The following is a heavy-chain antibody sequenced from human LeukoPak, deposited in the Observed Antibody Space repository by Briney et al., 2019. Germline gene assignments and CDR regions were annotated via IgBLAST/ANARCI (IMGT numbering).Heavy chain of an antibody. V-gene: IGHV1-18*01. D-gene: IGHD3-22*01. CDR3: ARDLVYYDNSGLRWDDTFDI. CDR1: GYTFTSYG. J-gene: IGHJ3*02. CDR2: INTYNGRT. Sequence: ASVKVSCKCSGYTFTSYGISWVRQAPGQGLEWMGWINTYNGRTNYAQKLQGRVTMTTDTSTSTAYMELRSLTSDDTAMYYCARDLVYYDNSGLRWDDTFDIWGQGTVVTVSS.